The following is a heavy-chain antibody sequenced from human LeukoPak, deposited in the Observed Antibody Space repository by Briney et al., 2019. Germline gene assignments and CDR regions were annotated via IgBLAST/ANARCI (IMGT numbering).Heavy chain of an antibody. CDR3: AKDGPYGDHEIDY. Sequence: GRSLRLSCAASRFTFSSYGMHWVRQAPGRGLEWVAIISYDGSNQYYADSVKGRFPISRDNSKNTLYLQMNSLRAEDTAVYYCAKDGPYGDHEIDYWGQGTLVTVSS. CDR2: ISYDGSNQ. V-gene: IGHV3-30*18. J-gene: IGHJ4*02. D-gene: IGHD4-17*01. CDR1: RFTFSSYG.